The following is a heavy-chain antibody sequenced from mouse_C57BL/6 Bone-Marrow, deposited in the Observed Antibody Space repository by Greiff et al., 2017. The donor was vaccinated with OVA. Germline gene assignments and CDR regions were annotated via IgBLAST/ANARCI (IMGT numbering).Heavy chain of an antibody. CDR1: GYTFTSYW. D-gene: IGHD1-1*01. J-gene: IGHJ1*03. CDR3: ASSYYYGSSYWYYDV. V-gene: IGHV1-50*01. CDR2: IDPSDSYT. Sequence: VQLQQPGAELVKPGASVKLSCKASGYTFTSYWMQWVKQRPGQGLEWIGEIDPSDSYTNYNQKFKGKATLTVDTSSSTAYMQLSSLTSEDSAVYYCASSYYYGSSYWYYDVWGTGTTVTVSS.